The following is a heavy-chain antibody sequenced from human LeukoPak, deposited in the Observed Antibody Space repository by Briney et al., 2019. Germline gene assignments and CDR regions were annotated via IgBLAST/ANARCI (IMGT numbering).Heavy chain of an antibody. CDR2: ISSSGSTI. D-gene: IGHD3-16*02. J-gene: IGHJ3*02. Sequence: GGSLRLSCAASGFTFSDYYMSWIRQAPGKGLEWVSYISSSGSTIYYADSVKGRFTISRDNAKNSLYPQMNSLRAEDTAVYYCAREVPLYDYVWGSYRWGAFDIWGQGTMVTVSS. CDR3: AREVPLYDYVWGSYRWGAFDI. V-gene: IGHV3-11*01. CDR1: GFTFSDYY.